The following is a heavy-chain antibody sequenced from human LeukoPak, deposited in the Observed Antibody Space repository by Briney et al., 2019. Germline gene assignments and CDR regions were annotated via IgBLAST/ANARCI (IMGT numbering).Heavy chain of an antibody. CDR2: VSGSGSST. CDR3: AKYYDSSGYLNPFDC. CDR1: GFTFSSYA. Sequence: GGSLRLSCAASGFTFSSYAMSWVRHAPGKGLELVSGVSGSGSSTYYADSVKGRFTISRDNSKDTLNLQMNSLRAEDTAVYYCAKYYDSSGYLNPFDCWGQGSLVTVSS. J-gene: IGHJ4*02. D-gene: IGHD3-22*01. V-gene: IGHV3-23*01.